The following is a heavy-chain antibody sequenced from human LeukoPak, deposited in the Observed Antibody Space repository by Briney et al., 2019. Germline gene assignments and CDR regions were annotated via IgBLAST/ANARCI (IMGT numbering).Heavy chain of an antibody. CDR3: ATSFVTRGIISAY. CDR1: GGSFSEHY. V-gene: IGHV4-34*01. CDR2: ISHSGGI. Sequence: TSETLILTCAVYGGSFSEHYWNWIRQSPGEGLEWIGDISHSGGIKYNPSLKSRVTMSPDTSKNQFSLKLRSVTAADTAIYYCATSFVTRGIISAYWGQGTPVTVSS. J-gene: IGHJ4*02. D-gene: IGHD3-10*01.